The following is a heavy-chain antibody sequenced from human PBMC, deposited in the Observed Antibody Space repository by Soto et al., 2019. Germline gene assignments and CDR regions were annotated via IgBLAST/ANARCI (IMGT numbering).Heavy chain of an antibody. CDR2: IYYSGST. D-gene: IGHD3-22*01. V-gene: IGHV4-31*03. CDR3: AATKDVGGYYYVY. CDR1: GGSISSGGYY. Sequence: QVQLQESGPGLVKPSQTLSLTCTVSGGSISSGGYYWSWIRQHPGKGLEWIGYIYYSGSTYYNPSGKSRVTISVDTSKNQFSLKLSSVTAADTAVYYCAATKDVGGYYYVYWGQGTLVTVSS. J-gene: IGHJ4*02.